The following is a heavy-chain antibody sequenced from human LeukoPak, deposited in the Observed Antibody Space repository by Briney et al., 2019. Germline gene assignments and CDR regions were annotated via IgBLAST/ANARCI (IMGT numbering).Heavy chain of an antibody. CDR2: ISTSGSTT. Sequence: GGSLRLSCVASGFTFSDYEINWVRQAPGKGLEWVSCISTSGSTTYYADSVKGRFTISRDNAKNSLFLQMNTLTDEDTAVYYCARGALHVSDYWGQGAPVTVSS. J-gene: IGHJ4*02. V-gene: IGHV3-48*03. D-gene: IGHD3-10*02. CDR3: ARGALHVSDY. CDR1: GFTFSDYE.